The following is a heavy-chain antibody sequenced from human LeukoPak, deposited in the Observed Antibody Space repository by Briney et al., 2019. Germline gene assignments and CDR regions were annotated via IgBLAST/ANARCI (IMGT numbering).Heavy chain of an antibody. CDR1: GGTFRTSG. CDR3: ARDTLAYCGGDCYSEGAFDI. V-gene: IGHV7-4-1*02. Sequence: ASVKVSCKASGGTFRTSGVNWVRQAPGQGLEWMGWINTNTGNPTYAQGFTGRFVFSLDTSVSTAYLQISSLKAEDTAVYYCARDTLAYCGGDCYSEGAFDIWGQGTMVTVSS. CDR2: INTNTGNP. J-gene: IGHJ3*02. D-gene: IGHD2-21*02.